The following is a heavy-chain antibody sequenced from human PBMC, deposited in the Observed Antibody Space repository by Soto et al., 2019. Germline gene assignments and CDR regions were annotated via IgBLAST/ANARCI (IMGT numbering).Heavy chain of an antibody. CDR1: GGSISSSNW. CDR2: IYHSGST. Sequence: SETLSLTCAVSGGSISSSNWWSWVRQPPGKGLEWIGEIYHSGSTNYNPSLKSRVTISVDKSKNQFSLKLSSVTAADTAVYYCARARWYSSGPYYFDYWGQGTLVTGSS. CDR3: ARARWYSSGPYYFDY. J-gene: IGHJ4*02. V-gene: IGHV4-4*02. D-gene: IGHD6-19*01.